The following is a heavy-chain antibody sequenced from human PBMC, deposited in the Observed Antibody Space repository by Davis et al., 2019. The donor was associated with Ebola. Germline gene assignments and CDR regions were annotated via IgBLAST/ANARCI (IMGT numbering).Heavy chain of an antibody. CDR2: IYYSGST. Sequence: SETLSLTCTVSGGSISSYYWSWIRQPPGKGLEWIGYIYYSGSTNYNPSLKSRVTISVDTSKNQFSLKLSSVTAADTAVYYCARTIPPDFWSGYYGGYYGMDVWGQGTTVTVSS. D-gene: IGHD3-3*01. V-gene: IGHV4-59*08. CDR1: GGSISSYY. J-gene: IGHJ6*02. CDR3: ARTIPPDFWSGYYGGYYGMDV.